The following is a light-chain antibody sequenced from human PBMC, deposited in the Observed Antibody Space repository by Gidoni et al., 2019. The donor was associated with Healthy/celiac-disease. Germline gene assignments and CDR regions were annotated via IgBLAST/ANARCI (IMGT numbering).Light chain of an antibody. V-gene: IGKV1-39*01. CDR1: QSISSY. J-gene: IGKJ3*01. CDR3: QQSYSTPLST. Sequence: DIQMTQSPSSLSASVGDRVTITCRASQSISSYLNWYQQKPGKAPKLLIYAASSLQSGVPSRCSGSGSGTDFTLTISSRQPEDFATYYCQQSYSTPLSTFGPGTKVDIK. CDR2: AAS.